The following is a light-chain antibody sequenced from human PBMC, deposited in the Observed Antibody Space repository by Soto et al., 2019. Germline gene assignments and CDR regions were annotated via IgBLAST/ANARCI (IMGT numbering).Light chain of an antibody. V-gene: IGKV3-15*01. CDR2: GAS. Sequence: EIVMTQSPATLSVSPGERATLSCRASQSVGANLAWYQQKPGQAPRLLIYGASTRAAGISPRFSGGGSGTESTLTISSLQSEDFGVYYCQQYTYWPRTFGQGTKVGIK. J-gene: IGKJ1*01. CDR1: QSVGAN. CDR3: QQYTYWPRT.